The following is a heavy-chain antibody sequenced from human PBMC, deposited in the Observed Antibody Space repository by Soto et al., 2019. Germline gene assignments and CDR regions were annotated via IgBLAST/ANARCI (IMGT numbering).Heavy chain of an antibody. D-gene: IGHD2-2*01. CDR2: IIPMFGTP. CDR1: GDAFTNYI. Sequence: QVQLVQSGAEVKKPGSSVTVSCKASGDAFTNYIFDWVRQAPGQGLEWMGGIIPMFGTPKYAQTFQDRVTMSADVATGTAYLELTSLRFDDTAVYYCARVRYQPRVGLYVDSWGEGTRVTVSS. V-gene: IGHV1-69*01. J-gene: IGHJ4*02. CDR3: ARVRYQPRVGLYVDS.